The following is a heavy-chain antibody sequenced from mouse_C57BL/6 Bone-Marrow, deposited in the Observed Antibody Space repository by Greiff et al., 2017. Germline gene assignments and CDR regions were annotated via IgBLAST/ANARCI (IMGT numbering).Heavy chain of an antibody. CDR3: ARWRGITTGFDY. Sequence: VKLVESGAELARPGASVKLSCKASGYTFTSYGISWVKQRTGQGLEWIGEIYPRSGNTYYNEKFKGKATLTADKSSSTAYMELRSLTSEDSAVYFCARWRGITTGFDYWGQGTTLTVSS. CDR1: GYTFTSYG. CDR2: IYPRSGNT. J-gene: IGHJ2*01. D-gene: IGHD1-1*01. V-gene: IGHV1-81*01.